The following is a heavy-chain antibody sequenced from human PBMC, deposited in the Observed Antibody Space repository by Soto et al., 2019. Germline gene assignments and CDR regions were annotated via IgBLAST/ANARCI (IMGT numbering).Heavy chain of an antibody. CDR1: GPSISSGVYY. V-gene: IGHV4-30-4*08. Sequence: ILSLTCPVSGPSISSGVYYWTWIRQPPGKGLEWIGYIYYSGSTYYNPSLKSRVTISVDTSKNQFSLKLSSVTAADTAVYYCARAPSRNYDDAFDIWGQGTMVNVSS. CDR3: ARAPSRNYDDAFDI. D-gene: IGHD3-22*01. CDR2: IYYSGST. J-gene: IGHJ3*02.